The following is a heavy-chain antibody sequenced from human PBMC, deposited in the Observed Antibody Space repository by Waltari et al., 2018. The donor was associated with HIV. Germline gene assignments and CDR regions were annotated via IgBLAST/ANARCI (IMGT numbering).Heavy chain of an antibody. CDR2: IIPIFGTA. V-gene: IGHV1-69*13. Sequence: QVQLVQSGAEVKKPGSSVKVSCKASGGTFSSYAISWVRQAPGQGLEWMGGIIPIFGTANYAQKCQGRVTITADESTSTAYMELSSLRSEDTAVYYCARGNNHLAYCGGDCYSAPNWGQGTLVTVSS. J-gene: IGHJ4*02. CDR1: GGTFSSYA. CDR3: ARGNNHLAYCGGDCYSAPN. D-gene: IGHD2-21*02.